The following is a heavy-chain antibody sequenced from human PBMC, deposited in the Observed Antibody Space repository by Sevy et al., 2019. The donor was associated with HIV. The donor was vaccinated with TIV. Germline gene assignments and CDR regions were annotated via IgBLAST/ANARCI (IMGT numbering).Heavy chain of an antibody. Sequence: GGSLRLSCAASGFTFSTYGMHWVRQAPGKGLGGVAVIWYDGRNKYYADSVKGRFTISRDNSKNTLYLQMNSLRVEDTAVYYCARGDEWSNGNEYFQYWGQGTLVTVSS. CDR1: GFTFSTYG. D-gene: IGHD3-3*01. CDR3: ARGDEWSNGNEYFQY. CDR2: IWYDGRNK. V-gene: IGHV3-33*01. J-gene: IGHJ1*01.